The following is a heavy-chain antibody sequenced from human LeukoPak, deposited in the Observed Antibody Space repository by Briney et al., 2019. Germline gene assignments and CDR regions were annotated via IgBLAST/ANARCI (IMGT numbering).Heavy chain of an antibody. CDR1: GYTFTGYY. Sequence: ASVKVSCKASGYTFTGYYMHWVRQAPGQGLEWMGWINTNTGNPTYAQGFTGRFVFSLDTSVSTAYLQISSLKAEDTAVYYCARGPPTPRDGYPNSYYYYYMDVWGKGTTVTVSS. V-gene: IGHV7-4-1*02. J-gene: IGHJ6*03. D-gene: IGHD5-24*01. CDR2: INTNTGNP. CDR3: ARGPPTPRDGYPNSYYYYYMDV.